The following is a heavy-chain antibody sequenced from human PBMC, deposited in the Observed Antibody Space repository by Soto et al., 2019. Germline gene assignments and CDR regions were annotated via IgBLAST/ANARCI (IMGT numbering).Heavy chain of an antibody. CDR1: VFTFSSYA. CDR3: ARDPTAVAGYYFDY. Sequence: PGGSLRLSCSASVFTFSSYAMHWFRQAPGKGLEWVAVISYDGSNKYYADSVKGRFTISRDNSKNTLYLQMNSLRAEDTAVYYCARDPTAVAGYYFDYWGQGTLVTVSS. CDR2: ISYDGSNK. D-gene: IGHD6-19*01. J-gene: IGHJ4*02. V-gene: IGHV3-30-3*01.